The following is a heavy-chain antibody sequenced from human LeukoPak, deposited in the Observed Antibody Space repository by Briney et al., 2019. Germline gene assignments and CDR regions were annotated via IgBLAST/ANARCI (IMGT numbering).Heavy chain of an antibody. J-gene: IGHJ4*02. CDR2: IIPIFGTA. D-gene: IGHD2-21*02. V-gene: IGHV1-69*06. Sequence: ASVKVSCKATGGTFSSYAISWVRQAPGQGLEWMGGIIPIFGTANYAQKFQGRVTITADKSTSTAHMELSSLRSEDTAVYYCARDNCGGDCYPDYWGQGTLVTVSS. CDR1: GGTFSSYA. CDR3: ARDNCGGDCYPDY.